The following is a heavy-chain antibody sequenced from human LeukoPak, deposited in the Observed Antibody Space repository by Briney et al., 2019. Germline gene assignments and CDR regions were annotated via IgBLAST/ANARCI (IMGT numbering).Heavy chain of an antibody. V-gene: IGHV3-7*01. CDR1: GFTFSSYW. CDR3: ASGTNLGY. CDR2: IKQDGSEK. D-gene: IGHD2-8*01. Sequence: GSLRLSCAASGFTFSSYWMTWVRQAPGKGLEWVANIKQDGSEKSYVDSVKGRFTISRDNAKNSLYLQVNSLRAEDTAVYYCASGTNLGYWGQGTLVTVSS. J-gene: IGHJ4*02.